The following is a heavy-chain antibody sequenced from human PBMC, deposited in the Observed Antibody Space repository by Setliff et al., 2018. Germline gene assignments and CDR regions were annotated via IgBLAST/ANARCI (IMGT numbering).Heavy chain of an antibody. Sequence: PGGSLRLSCAASGFTFTSYWMHWVRQAPGKGLEWVSYINSGGSKVYYADSVKGRFTISRDNAKNSVFLDMNSLRVDDTATYYCARTCSGSGCYAGLESWGQGTPVTVSS. V-gene: IGHV3-48*01. CDR3: ARTCSGSGCYAGLES. CDR2: INSGGSKV. D-gene: IGHD2-15*01. J-gene: IGHJ4*02. CDR1: GFTFTSYW.